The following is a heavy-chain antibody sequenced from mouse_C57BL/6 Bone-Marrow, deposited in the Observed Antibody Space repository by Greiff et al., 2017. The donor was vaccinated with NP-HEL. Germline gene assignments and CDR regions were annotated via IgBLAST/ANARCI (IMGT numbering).Heavy chain of an antibody. J-gene: IGHJ4*01. CDR2: IYPRDGST. CDR1: GYTFTDHT. V-gene: IGHV1-78*01. Sequence: VQLQQSDAELVKPGASVKISCKVSGYTFTDHTIHWMKQRPEQGLEWIGYIYPRDGSTKYNEKFKGKATLTADKSSSTAYMQLNSLTSEDSAVYFCARWGYYGSSYPFWYAMDYWGQGTSVTVSS. CDR3: ARWGYYGSSYPFWYAMDY. D-gene: IGHD1-1*01.